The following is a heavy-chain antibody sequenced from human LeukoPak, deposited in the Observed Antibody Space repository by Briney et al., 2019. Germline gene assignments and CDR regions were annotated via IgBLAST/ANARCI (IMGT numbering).Heavy chain of an antibody. Sequence: ASVKVSCKASGYTFTGYYMHWVRQAPGQGLEWMGGFDPEDGETIYAQKFQGRVTMTEDTSTDTAYMELSSLRSEDTAVYYCATVGGYSYGDPLDYWGQGTLVTVSS. V-gene: IGHV1-24*01. D-gene: IGHD5-18*01. CDR3: ATVGGYSYGDPLDY. CDR1: GYTFTGYY. J-gene: IGHJ4*02. CDR2: FDPEDGET.